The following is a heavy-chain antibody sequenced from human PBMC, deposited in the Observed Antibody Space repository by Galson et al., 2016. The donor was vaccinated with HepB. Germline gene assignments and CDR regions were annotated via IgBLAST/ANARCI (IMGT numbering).Heavy chain of an antibody. J-gene: IGHJ4*02. CDR2: ISNTGKTT. CDR1: GLPFSDSY. D-gene: IGHD2/OR15-2a*01. V-gene: IGHV3-11*01. CDR3: ATQAPRIIVPGTFDS. Sequence: SLRLSCAASGLPFSDSYMSWIRQAPGKGLEWVSYISNTGKTTHYADSVKGRFTISRENTKNSLYLQMTTLRSEDTAVYYCATQAPRIIVPGTFDSWGQGTLVTASS.